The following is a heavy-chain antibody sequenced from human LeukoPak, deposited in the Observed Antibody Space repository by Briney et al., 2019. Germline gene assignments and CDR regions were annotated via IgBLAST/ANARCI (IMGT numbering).Heavy chain of an antibody. CDR3: ARSRRITISQFDP. J-gene: IGHJ5*02. V-gene: IGHV1-2*02. CDR2: INPNSGGT. CDR1: GYTFTGYY. D-gene: IGHD3-9*01. Sequence: ASVKVSCKASGYTFTGYYMHWVRQAPGQGLEWMGWINPNSGGTNYAQKFQGRVTMTRDTSISTAYMELSRLRSDDTAVYYCARSRRITISQFDPWGQGTLVTVSS.